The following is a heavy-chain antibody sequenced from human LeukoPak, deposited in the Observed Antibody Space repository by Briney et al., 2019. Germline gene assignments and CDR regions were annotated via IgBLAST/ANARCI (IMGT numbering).Heavy chain of an antibody. CDR2: IFTSGST. CDR1: GGSISSGSYY. D-gene: IGHD6-13*01. J-gene: IGHJ3*02. Sequence: SETLSLTCTVSGGSISSGSYYWSWIRQPAGKGLEWIGRIFTSGSTNYNPSLKSRVTISVDTSKNQFSLKLSSVTAADTAVYYCARDTPIAAAAGAFDIWGQGTMVTVSS. V-gene: IGHV4-61*02. CDR3: ARDTPIAAAAGAFDI.